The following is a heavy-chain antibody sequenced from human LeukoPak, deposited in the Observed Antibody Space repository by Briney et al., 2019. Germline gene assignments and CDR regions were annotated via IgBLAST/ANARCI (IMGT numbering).Heavy chain of an antibody. CDR2: ISYDGYNK. V-gene: IGHV3-30-3*01. CDR3: ARDRGPKFSMIRGLDF. CDR1: GFTFSNHS. J-gene: IGHJ4*02. D-gene: IGHD3-10*01. Sequence: HPGRSLRLSCAASGFTFSNHSMHWVRQAPGKGLEWVAVISYDGYNKYYADSVKGRFTISRDSSKNTLYLLMNSLRAEDTAVYYCARDRGPKFSMIRGLDFWGQGTLVTVSS.